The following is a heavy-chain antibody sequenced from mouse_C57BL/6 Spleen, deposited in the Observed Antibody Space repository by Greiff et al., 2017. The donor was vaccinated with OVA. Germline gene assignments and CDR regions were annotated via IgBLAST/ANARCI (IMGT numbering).Heavy chain of an antibody. CDR1: GYTFTSYG. J-gene: IGHJ2*01. Sequence: VKLMESGAELARPGASVKLSCKASGYTFTSYGISWVKQRTGQGLEWIGEIYPRSGNPYYNEKFTGKATLTADKSSSTAYMELRSLTSEDSAVDFCARSEELGSSYRYVDYWGQGTTLTVSS. CDR3: ARSEELGSSYRYVDY. D-gene: IGHD1-1*01. V-gene: IGHV1-81*01. CDR2: IYPRSGNP.